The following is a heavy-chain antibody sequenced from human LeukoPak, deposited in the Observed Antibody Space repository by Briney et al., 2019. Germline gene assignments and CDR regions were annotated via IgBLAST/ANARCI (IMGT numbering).Heavy chain of an antibody. CDR2: IYTSGST. CDR3: ARDSYDAFDI. J-gene: IGHJ3*02. V-gene: IGHV4-61*02. CDR1: GGSISSGSYY. Sequence: SETLSLTCTVSGGSISSGSYYWSWIRQPAGKGLEWIRRIYTSGSTNYNPSLKSRVTISVDTSKSQFSLKLSSVTAADTAVYYCARDSYDAFDIWGQGTMVTVSS.